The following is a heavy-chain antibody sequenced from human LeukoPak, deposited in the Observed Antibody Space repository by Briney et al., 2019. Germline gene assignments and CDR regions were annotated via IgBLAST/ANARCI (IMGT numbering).Heavy chain of an antibody. V-gene: IGHV1-69*06. CDR1: GGTFSSYA. D-gene: IGHD3-3*01. CDR2: IIPIFGTA. J-gene: IGHJ4*02. CDR3: ARERRFLEWLLFTY. Sequence: ASVKVSCKASGGTFSSYAISWVRQAPGQGLEWMGGIIPIFGTANYAQKFQGRVTITADKSTSTAYMELSSLRSEDTAVYYCARERRFLEWLLFTYWGQGTLVTVSS.